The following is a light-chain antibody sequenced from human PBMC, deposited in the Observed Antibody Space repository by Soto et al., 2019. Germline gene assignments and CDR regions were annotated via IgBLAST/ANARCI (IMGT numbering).Light chain of an antibody. J-gene: IGLJ2*01. V-gene: IGLV2-14*01. CDR2: EVT. CDR3: ASYTTSGTVL. Sequence: QSALTQPASVSGSPGQSITISCTGTTSDVGGYNSVSWFQHHPDKAPKFIIYEVTLRPSCVSNRFSGSKSGNTASLTISGLQAEDEADYYCASYTTSGTVLVGGGTKLTVL. CDR1: TSDVGGYNS.